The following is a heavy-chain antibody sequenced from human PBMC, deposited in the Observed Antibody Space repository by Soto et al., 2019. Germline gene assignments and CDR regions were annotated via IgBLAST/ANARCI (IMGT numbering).Heavy chain of an antibody. J-gene: IGHJ4*02. D-gene: IGHD5-12*01. Sequence: EASVKVSCKASGGTFSSYAISWVRQAPGQGLEWMGGIIPIFGTANYAQKFQGRVTITADESTSTAYMELSSLRSEDTAVYYCARERDGYNYYFDYWGQGTLVTVSS. CDR1: GGTFSSYA. CDR3: ARERDGYNYYFDY. V-gene: IGHV1-69*13. CDR2: IIPIFGTA.